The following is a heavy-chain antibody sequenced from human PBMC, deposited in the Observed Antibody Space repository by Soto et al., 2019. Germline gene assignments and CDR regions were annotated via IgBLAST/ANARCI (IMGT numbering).Heavy chain of an antibody. D-gene: IGHD6-13*01. CDR3: AHTKGAAVFY. Sequence: QITLKESGPTLVKPTQTLTLTCTFSGFSLSTSGVRVGWIRQPPGKALEWLTLIYWYDDKRYRRSLKGRLNIPKKPPQNHVVPTMKHIDPVGTATLFCAHTKGAAVFYWGQGTLVIVSS. J-gene: IGHJ4*02. V-gene: IGHV2-5*01. CDR1: GFSLSTSGVR. CDR2: IYWYDDK.